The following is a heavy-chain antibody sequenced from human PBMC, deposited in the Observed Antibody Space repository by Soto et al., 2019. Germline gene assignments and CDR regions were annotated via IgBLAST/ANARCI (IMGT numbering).Heavy chain of an antibody. Sequence: QVQLVESGGGVVQPGRSLRLSCAASGFTFSSYGMHWVRQAPGKGLEWVAVISYDGSNKYYADSVKGRFTISRDNSKNTLYLQMNRLRAEDTAVYYCAKISVSGYDYYYYGMDVWGQGTTVTVSS. CDR1: GFTFSSYG. V-gene: IGHV3-30*18. J-gene: IGHJ6*02. CDR2: ISYDGSNK. D-gene: IGHD5-12*01. CDR3: AKISVSGYDYYYYGMDV.